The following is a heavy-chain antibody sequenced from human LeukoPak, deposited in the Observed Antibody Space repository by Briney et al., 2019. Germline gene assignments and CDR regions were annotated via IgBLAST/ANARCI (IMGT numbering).Heavy chain of an antibody. CDR2: IYTSGST. CDR3: ARDYKWELRYFDY. CDR1: GGSISSYY. V-gene: IGHV4-4*07. Sequence: PSETLSLTCIVSGGSISSYYWSWIRQPAQKGLEWIGRIYTSGSTSYNPSLKSRVTMSVDTSKNQFSLKLTSVTAADTAVYYCARDYKWELRYFDYWGQGTLVTVSS. J-gene: IGHJ4*02. D-gene: IGHD4-23*01.